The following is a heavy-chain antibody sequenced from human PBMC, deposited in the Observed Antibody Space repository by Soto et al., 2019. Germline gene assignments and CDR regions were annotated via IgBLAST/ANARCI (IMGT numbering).Heavy chain of an antibody. V-gene: IGHV3-7*01. Sequence: GGSLRLSCAASGFTFSNYWMTWVRQAPGKGLEWVANIKEDGSEKHYVDSVKGRFTIPRDNAKNSLYLQMNSLRVGDTAVYFCSRDVVVGAKALNYWGQGALVTVSS. CDR1: GFTFSNYW. D-gene: IGHD2-15*01. CDR3: SRDVVVGAKALNY. CDR2: IKEDGSEK. J-gene: IGHJ4*02.